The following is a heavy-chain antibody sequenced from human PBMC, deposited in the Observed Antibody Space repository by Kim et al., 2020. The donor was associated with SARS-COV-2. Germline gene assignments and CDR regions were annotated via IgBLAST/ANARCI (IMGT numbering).Heavy chain of an antibody. CDR3: VKEKVGGRNAQDW. CDR2: TSGDGRIR. D-gene: IGHD1-26*01. J-gene: IGHJ4*01. CDR1: GFTFTDSV. V-gene: IGHV3-30*18. Sequence: GGSLRLYCAASGFTFTDSVMHWVRQAPGKGLEWVAHTSGDGRIRLYVDSVKGRFTISIDNFDNMVYLQMDSLRPEDTAMYYCVKEKVGGRNAQDWWGHGT.